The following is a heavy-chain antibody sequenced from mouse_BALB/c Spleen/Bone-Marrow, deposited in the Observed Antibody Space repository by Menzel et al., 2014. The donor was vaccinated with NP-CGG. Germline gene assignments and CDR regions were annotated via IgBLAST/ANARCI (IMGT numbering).Heavy chain of an antibody. Sequence: EVKLMESGAELVKPGASVKLTCTGSGFNIKDTYMHWVKQRPEQGQEWIGRIDAANGNSKYDPKFQGKATITADTSSNTGYLQLSSLTSEDTAVYYCARYGYWGQGTSVTVSS. CDR2: IDAANGNS. CDR3: ARYGY. CDR1: GFNIKDTY. J-gene: IGHJ4*01. D-gene: IGHD1-1*02. V-gene: IGHV14-3*02.